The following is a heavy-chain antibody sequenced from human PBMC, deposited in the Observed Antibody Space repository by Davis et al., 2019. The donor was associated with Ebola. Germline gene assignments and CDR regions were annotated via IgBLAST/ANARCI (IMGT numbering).Heavy chain of an antibody. CDR3: AKDHAPVLLWFGESLGV. Sequence: GESLKISCAASGFTFSSYSMNWVRQAPGKGLEWVSAISGSGGSTYYADSVKGRFTISRDNSKNTLYLQMNNLRAEDTAVYYCAKDHAPVLLWFGESLGVWGQGTTVTVSS. CDR1: GFTFSSYS. J-gene: IGHJ6*02. D-gene: IGHD3-10*01. CDR2: ISGSGGST. V-gene: IGHV3-23*01.